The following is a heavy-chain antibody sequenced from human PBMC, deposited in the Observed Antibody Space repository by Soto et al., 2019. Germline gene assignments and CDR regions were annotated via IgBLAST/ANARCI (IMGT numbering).Heavy chain of an antibody. V-gene: IGHV4-34*01. Sequence: SETLSLTCAVYGGSFSGYDWSWIRQPPGKGLEWIGEINHSGSTNYNPSLKSRVTISVDTSKNQFSLKLSSVTASDTAMYYCARLSSYSSNYWYFDLWGRGTLVTVSS. CDR2: INHSGST. CDR3: ARLSSYSSNYWYFDL. CDR1: GGSFSGYD. D-gene: IGHD6-19*01. J-gene: IGHJ2*01.